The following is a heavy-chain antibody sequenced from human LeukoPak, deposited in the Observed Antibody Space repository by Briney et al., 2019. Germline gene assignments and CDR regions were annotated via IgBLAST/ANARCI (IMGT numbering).Heavy chain of an antibody. CDR2: ISPYNGNT. V-gene: IGHV1-18*01. J-gene: IGHJ2*01. Sequence: ASVKVSCKASGYTFSNYGISWVRQAPGHGLEWMGWISPYNGNTDYAQKLQGRVTMTTDTSTTTGYMELRSLRSDDTAVYYCARGWLQPYWYFDLWGRGTVVTVSS. CDR1: GYTFSNYG. D-gene: IGHD5-24*01. CDR3: ARGWLQPYWYFDL.